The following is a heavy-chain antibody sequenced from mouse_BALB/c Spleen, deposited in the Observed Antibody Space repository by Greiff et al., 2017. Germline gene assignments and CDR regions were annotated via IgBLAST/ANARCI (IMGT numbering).Heavy chain of an antibody. CDR2: IDPETGGT. D-gene: IGHD1-1*01. CDR3: TRDYGSHYAMDY. CDR1: GYTFTDYE. Sequence: VQLQQSGAELVRPGASVTLSCKASGYTFTDYEMHWVKQTPVHGLEWIGAIDPETGGTAYNQKFKGKATLTADKSSSTAYMELRSLTSEDSAVYYCTRDYGSHYAMDYWGQGTSVTVSS. J-gene: IGHJ4*01. V-gene: IGHV1-15*01.